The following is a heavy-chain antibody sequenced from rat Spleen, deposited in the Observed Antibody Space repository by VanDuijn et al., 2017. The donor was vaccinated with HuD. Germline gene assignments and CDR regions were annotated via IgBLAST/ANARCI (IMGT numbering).Heavy chain of an antibody. J-gene: IGHJ2*01. CDR1: GFTFSSFP. V-gene: IGHV5S23*01. CDR3: ERHPDYSNYFDY. D-gene: IGHD1-1*01. CDR2: ISPSGGST. Sequence: EVQLVESGGGLVQPGRSLKLSCAASGFTFSSFPMAWVRQAPTKGLEWVESISPSGGSTYYRDSVKGRFTVSRDNAKSTLYLHMDSLRSEDTATYYCERHPDYSNYFDYWGQGVMVTVSS.